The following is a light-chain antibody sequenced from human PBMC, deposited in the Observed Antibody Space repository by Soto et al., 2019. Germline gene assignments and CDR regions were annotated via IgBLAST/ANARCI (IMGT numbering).Light chain of an antibody. J-gene: IGKJ2*01. Sequence: EIVLTQSPGTLSLSPGQRATLSCRASQRVSTSYLAWYQQKPGQAPRLLIYGASSRATGMPDRFSGSGSGTDFTLTISRLEPEDFAVYYCQQYGSSPLYTFGQGTKLEIK. V-gene: IGKV3-20*01. CDR3: QQYGSSPLYT. CDR2: GAS. CDR1: QRVSTSY.